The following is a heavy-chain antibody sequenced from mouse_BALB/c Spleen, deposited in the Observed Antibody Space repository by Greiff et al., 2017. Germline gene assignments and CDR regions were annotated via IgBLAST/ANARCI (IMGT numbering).Heavy chain of an antibody. J-gene: IGHJ3*01. CDR3: ARHRDWAWFAY. Sequence: EVKLVDSGGDLVKPGGSLKLSCAASGFTFSSYGMSWVRQTPDKRLEWVATISSGGSYTYYPDSVKGRFTISRDNAKNTLYLQMSSLKSEDTAMYYCARHRDWAWFAYWGQGTLVTVSA. CDR2: ISSGGSYT. V-gene: IGHV5-6*01. CDR1: GFTFSSYG. D-gene: IGHD4-1*01.